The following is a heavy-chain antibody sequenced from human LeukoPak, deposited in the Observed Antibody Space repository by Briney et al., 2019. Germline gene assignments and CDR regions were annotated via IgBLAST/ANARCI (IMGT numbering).Heavy chain of an antibody. CDR1: GFTFTSSA. V-gene: IGHV1-58*02. Sequence: ASVKVSCKASGFTFTSSAMQGVRQARGQRLEWIGWIVVGSGNTNYAQKFQERVTITRDMSTSTAYMELSSLRSEDTAVYYCAAGTRDAFDIWGQGTMVTVSS. J-gene: IGHJ3*02. CDR3: AAGTRDAFDI. CDR2: IVVGSGNT.